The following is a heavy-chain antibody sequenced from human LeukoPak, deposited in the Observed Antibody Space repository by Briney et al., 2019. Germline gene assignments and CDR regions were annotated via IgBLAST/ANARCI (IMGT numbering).Heavy chain of an antibody. CDR3: ASPGKSQELHDIAAAGTFDY. CDR2: IIPIFGTA. Sequence: SVKVSCKASGGTFSSYAISWVRQAPGQGLEWMGGIIPIFGTANYAQKFQGRVTITADESTSTAYMELSSLRSEDTAVYYCASPGKSQELHDIAAAGTFDYWGQGTLVTVSS. D-gene: IGHD6-13*01. J-gene: IGHJ4*02. CDR1: GGTFSSYA. V-gene: IGHV1-69*01.